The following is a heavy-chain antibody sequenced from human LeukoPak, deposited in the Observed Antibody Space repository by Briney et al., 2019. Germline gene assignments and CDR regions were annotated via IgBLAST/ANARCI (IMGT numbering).Heavy chain of an antibody. J-gene: IGHJ4*02. D-gene: IGHD5-18*01. CDR1: GGSISSYY. CDR3: ARHKEWIPPRWAFDY. Sequence: SETLSLTGTVSGGSISSYYWSWIRQPPGKGLEWIGYIYYSGSTNYKPSLQSRVTISVDTSKNQFSLKVSSVTAAETAVYYCARHKEWIPPRWAFDYWGQGTLVTVSS. CDR2: IYYSGST. V-gene: IGHV4-59*08.